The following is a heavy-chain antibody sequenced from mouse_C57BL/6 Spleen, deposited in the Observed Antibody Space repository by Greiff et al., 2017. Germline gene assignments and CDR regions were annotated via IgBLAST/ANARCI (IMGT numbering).Heavy chain of an antibody. Sequence: ESGPGLVKPSQSLSLTCSVTGYSITSGYYWNWIRQFPGNKLEWMGYISYDGSNNYNPSLKNRISITRDTSKNQFFLKLNSVTTEDTATYYCARDGDDGYYGGQGTLVTVSA. CDR1: GYSITSGYY. CDR3: ARDGDDGYY. CDR2: ISYDGSN. J-gene: IGHJ3*01. V-gene: IGHV3-6*01. D-gene: IGHD2-3*01.